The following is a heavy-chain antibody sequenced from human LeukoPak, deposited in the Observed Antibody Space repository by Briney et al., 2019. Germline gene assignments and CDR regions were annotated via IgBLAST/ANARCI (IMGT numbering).Heavy chain of an antibody. CDR3: AKLPFGVVAATPCWFDP. Sequence: GGSLRLSCAASGFTFSSYAMSWVRQAPGKGLEWVSAISGSGGSTYYADSVKGRFTISRDNSKNTLYLQMNSLRAEDTAVYYCAKLPFGVVAATPCWFDPWGQGTLVTVSS. J-gene: IGHJ5*02. CDR2: ISGSGGST. CDR1: GFTFSSYA. D-gene: IGHD2-15*01. V-gene: IGHV3-23*01.